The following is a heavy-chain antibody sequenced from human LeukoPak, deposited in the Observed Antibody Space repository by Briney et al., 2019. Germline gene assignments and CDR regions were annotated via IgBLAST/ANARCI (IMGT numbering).Heavy chain of an antibody. Sequence: PSETLSLTCTVSGGSVSGYFWSWIRQPPGRRLEWIAYIHSAGSTDYNPSLKSRVTLTIDTSKNQFSLKLSSVTAADTAVYYCARQRGIEGRTEWFRIFDYWGQGTPVTASS. D-gene: IGHD3-3*01. CDR2: IHSAGST. CDR3: ARQRGIEGRTEWFRIFDY. V-gene: IGHV4-59*08. J-gene: IGHJ4*02. CDR1: GGSVSGYF.